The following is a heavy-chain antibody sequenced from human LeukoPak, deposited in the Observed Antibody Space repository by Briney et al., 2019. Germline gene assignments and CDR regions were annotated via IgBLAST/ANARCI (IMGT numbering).Heavy chain of an antibody. CDR1: GFTFSTYS. CDR3: ARDSAYAFDI. CDR2: ISSSGSYI. D-gene: IGHD2-2*01. Sequence: PGGSLRLSCAASGFTFSTYSMNWVRQAPGKGLEWVSSISSSGSYIYYADSVKGRFTISRDNAKNSLYLQMNSLRAEDTAVYYCARDSAYAFDIWGQGTMVTVSS. J-gene: IGHJ3*02. V-gene: IGHV3-21*01.